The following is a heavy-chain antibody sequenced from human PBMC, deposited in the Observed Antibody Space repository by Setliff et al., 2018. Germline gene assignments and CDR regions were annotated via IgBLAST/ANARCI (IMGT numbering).Heavy chain of an antibody. V-gene: IGHV1-8*01. J-gene: IGHJ5*02. CDR2: INPDSGDT. D-gene: IGHD6-13*01. CDR1: GYTFTSYD. CDR3: ARGYSSSWQSRMGFDP. Sequence: ASVKVSCKASGYTFTSYDINWVRQVTGQGLEWMGRINPDSGDTDYARNFQGRVTMTTDTSTSTAYMELRSLRSDDTAVYYCARGYSSSWQSRMGFDPWGQGTLVTVSS.